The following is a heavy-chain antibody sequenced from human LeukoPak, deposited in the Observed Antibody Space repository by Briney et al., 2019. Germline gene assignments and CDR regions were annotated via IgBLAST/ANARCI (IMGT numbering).Heavy chain of an antibody. CDR2: ISGSGGST. D-gene: IGHD6-19*01. V-gene: IGHV3-23*01. J-gene: IGHJ4*02. CDR3: AKGNVIGIAVAGTGDY. Sequence: GGSLRLSCAASGFTFSSYAMSWVRQAPGKGLEWVSAISGSGGSTYYADSVKGRFTISRDNSKNTLYLQMNSLRAEDTAVYYCAKGNVIGIAVAGTGDYWGQGTLVTVSS. CDR1: GFTFSSYA.